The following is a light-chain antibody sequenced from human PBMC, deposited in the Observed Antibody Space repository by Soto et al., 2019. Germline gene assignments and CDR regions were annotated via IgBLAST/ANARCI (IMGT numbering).Light chain of an antibody. Sequence: DIQMTQSPSAMSASVGDRVTITCLASQDISNYLAWFQQKPGKVPERLIYAASSLPSGVPSRFAGSGSGTEFTLTISGLQSEDFETYYCLQHNSYPYTFGQGTMVDIK. V-gene: IGKV1-17*03. J-gene: IGKJ2*01. CDR1: QDISNY. CDR3: LQHNSYPYT. CDR2: AAS.